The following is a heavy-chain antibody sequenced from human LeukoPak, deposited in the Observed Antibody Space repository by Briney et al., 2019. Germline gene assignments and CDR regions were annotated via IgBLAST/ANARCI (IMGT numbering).Heavy chain of an antibody. CDR3: AKVSICSSTSCSTSYFDY. CDR2: ISYDGSNK. V-gene: IGHV3-30*18. D-gene: IGHD2-2*01. CDR1: GFTFGSYG. J-gene: IGHJ4*02. Sequence: GSLRLSCAASGFTFGSYGMHWVRQAPGKGLEWVAVISYDGSNKYYADSVKGRFTISRDNSKNTLYLQMNSLRAEDTAVYYCAKVSICSSTSCSTSYFDYWGQGTLVTVSS.